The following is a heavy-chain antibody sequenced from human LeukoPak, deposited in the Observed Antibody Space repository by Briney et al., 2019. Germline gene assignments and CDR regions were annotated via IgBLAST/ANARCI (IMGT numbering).Heavy chain of an antibody. J-gene: IGHJ4*02. Sequence: GGSLRLSCAASGFTFGGYDMNWVRQAPGKGLEWISYISSRGSTIYYADSVKGRFTISRDNAKNSLYLQMSSLRAEDTAVYYCARDYASDYWGQGTLVTVSS. D-gene: IGHD3-10*01. CDR3: ARDYASDY. CDR2: ISSRGSTI. CDR1: GFTFGGYD. V-gene: IGHV3-48*03.